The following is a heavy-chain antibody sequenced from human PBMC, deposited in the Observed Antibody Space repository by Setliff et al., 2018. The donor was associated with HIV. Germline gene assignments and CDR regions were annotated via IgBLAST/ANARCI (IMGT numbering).Heavy chain of an antibody. V-gene: IGHV4-39*01. CDR3: ARQTATGTSATFDS. CDR2: INYSGTT. CDR1: GGSISSDDYY. Sequence: SETLSLTCTVSGGSISSDDYYWNWIRQPPGKGLEWIGIINYSGTTYYNPSLKSRVTISVATSKNQFPLRLSSVTAADTAVYYCARQTATGTSATFDSWGQGSLVTVSS. D-gene: IGHD2-21*02. J-gene: IGHJ4*02.